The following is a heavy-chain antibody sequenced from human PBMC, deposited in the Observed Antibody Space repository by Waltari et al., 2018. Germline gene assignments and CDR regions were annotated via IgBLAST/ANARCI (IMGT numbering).Heavy chain of an antibody. D-gene: IGHD2-2*01. CDR3: ARTEPDSSDY. CDR1: GGSFSGYY. CDR2: INHSGST. Sequence: QVQLQQWGAGLLKPSETLSLTCAVYGGSFSGYYWSWIRQPPGKGLEWIGEINHSGSTNHNPALKSRVTISVDTSKNQFSLKLSSVTAADTAVYYCARTEPDSSDYWGQGTLVTVSS. J-gene: IGHJ4*02. V-gene: IGHV4-34*01.